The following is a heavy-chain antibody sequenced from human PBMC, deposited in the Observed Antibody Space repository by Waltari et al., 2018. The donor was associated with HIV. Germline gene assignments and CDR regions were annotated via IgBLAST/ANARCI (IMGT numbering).Heavy chain of an antibody. D-gene: IGHD3-22*01. Sequence: EVQLVESGGGLVQPGGSLRLSCAASGFTFSSYWMHWARQAPGQVRVWASRINSDGSSTSYADSVKGRFTISRDNAKNTLYLQMNRLRAEDTAVYYCARGYSSGYRIDYWGQGTLVTVSS. J-gene: IGHJ4*02. CDR1: GFTFSSYW. V-gene: IGHV3-74*01. CDR3: ARGYSSGYRIDY. CDR2: INSDGSST.